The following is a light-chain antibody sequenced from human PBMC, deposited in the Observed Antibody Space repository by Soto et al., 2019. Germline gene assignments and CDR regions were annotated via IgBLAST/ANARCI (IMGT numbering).Light chain of an antibody. CDR1: QDISVY. J-gene: IGKJ5*01. V-gene: IGKV1-27*01. Sequence: DLQMTQSPSSLSASVGDRVTITCRASQDISVYLAWYQQKPGKVPKLLIYSASTLQSGVPSPFSGSGSGTDFTLTISSLQPEDVATYYCQKFNTAPLTFGQGTRLEIK. CDR3: QKFNTAPLT. CDR2: SAS.